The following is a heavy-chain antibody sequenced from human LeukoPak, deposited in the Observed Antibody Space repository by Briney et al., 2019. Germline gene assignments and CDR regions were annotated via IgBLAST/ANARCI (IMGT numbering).Heavy chain of an antibody. CDR2: INPSGGST. D-gene: IGHD6-19*01. CDR3: ARGSKQCPRD. J-gene: IGHJ4*02. V-gene: IGHV1-46*01. Sequence: ASVKVSCKASGGTFSNYAISWVRQAPGQGLEWMGIINPSGGSTSYAQKFQGRVTMARDTSTSTVYMELSSLRSEDTAVYYCARGSKQCPRDWGQGTLVTVSS. CDR1: GGTFSNYA.